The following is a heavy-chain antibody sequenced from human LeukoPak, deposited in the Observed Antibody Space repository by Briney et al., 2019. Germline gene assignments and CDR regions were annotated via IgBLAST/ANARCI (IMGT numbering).Heavy chain of an antibody. CDR1: GFTFSSYA. CDR2: ISGSGGST. J-gene: IGHJ4*02. V-gene: IGHV3-23*01. D-gene: IGHD3-10*01. CDR3: ARDRVSGFGPDY. Sequence: EGSLRLSCAASGFTFSSYAMSWVRQAPGKGLEWVSAISGSGGSTYYADSVKGRFTISRDNSKNALYLQMNSLRAEDTAVYYCARDRVSGFGPDYWGQGTLVTVSS.